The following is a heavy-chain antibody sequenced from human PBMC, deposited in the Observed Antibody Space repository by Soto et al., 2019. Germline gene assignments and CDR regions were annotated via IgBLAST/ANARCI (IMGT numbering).Heavy chain of an antibody. J-gene: IGHJ4*02. Sequence: QVQLVESGGGVVQPGRSLRLSCAASGFTFSSYAMHWVRQAPGKGLEWVAVISYDGSNKYYADSVKGRFTISRDNSKNTLYLQMYSLRAEDTAVYYCARDDIVATITGYWGQGTLVTVSS. CDR2: ISYDGSNK. CDR1: GFTFSSYA. V-gene: IGHV3-30-3*01. D-gene: IGHD5-12*01. CDR3: ARDDIVATITGY.